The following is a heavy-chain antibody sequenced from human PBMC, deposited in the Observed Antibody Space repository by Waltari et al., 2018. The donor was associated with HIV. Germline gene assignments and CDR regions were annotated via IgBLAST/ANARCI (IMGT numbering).Heavy chain of an antibody. Sequence: QVQLVESGGGVVQPGRSLRLSCAASGFPFKNYGIHWVRQAPGKGLEWVAVIWYDGSNKYYADSVKGRFTISRDNSKNRLYLQMNSLRAEDTAVYYCARDRGGSSSLVLDSWGQGTLVTVSS. CDR2: IWYDGSNK. CDR3: ARDRGGSSSLVLDS. CDR1: GFPFKNYG. J-gene: IGHJ4*02. D-gene: IGHD6-6*01. V-gene: IGHV3-33*01.